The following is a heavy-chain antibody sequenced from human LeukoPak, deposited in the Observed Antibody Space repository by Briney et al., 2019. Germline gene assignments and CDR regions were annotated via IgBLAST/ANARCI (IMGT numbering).Heavy chain of an antibody. D-gene: IGHD5-18*01. CDR1: GGTFSSYA. Sequence: WASVKVFCKASGGTFSSYAISWVRQAPGQGLEWMGGIIPIFGTANYAQKFQGRVTITADESTSTAYMELSSLRSEDTAVYYCAREQTAMVAKYYYGMDVWGQGTTVTVSS. CDR3: AREQTAMVAKYYYGMDV. J-gene: IGHJ6*02. CDR2: IIPIFGTA. V-gene: IGHV1-69*13.